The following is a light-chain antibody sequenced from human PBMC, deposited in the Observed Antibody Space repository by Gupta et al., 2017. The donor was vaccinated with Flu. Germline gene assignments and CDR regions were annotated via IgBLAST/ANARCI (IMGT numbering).Light chain of an antibody. CDR3: QQRSSRPMYT. V-gene: IGKV3-11*01. Sequence: ATLTCRASKSISINLACYQKQPVQAPRLLMFDSSHRAAGVPVMCTSSSSGTDFTLTISSLAPEDFAVYYCQQRSSRPMYTFGQGTELVIK. J-gene: IGKJ2*01. CDR2: DSS. CDR1: KSISIN.